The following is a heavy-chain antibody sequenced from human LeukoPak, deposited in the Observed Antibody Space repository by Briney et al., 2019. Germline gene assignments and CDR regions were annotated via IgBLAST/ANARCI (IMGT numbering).Heavy chain of an antibody. CDR1: GGTFSSYA. V-gene: IGHV1-69*13. Sequence: ASVKVSCKASGGTFSSYAISWVRQAPGQGLEWMGGITPIFGTANYAQKFQGRVTITADESTSTAYMELSSLRSEDTAVYYCASDLAAAGTYYGMDVWGQGTTVTVSS. CDR3: ASDLAAAGTYYGMDV. J-gene: IGHJ6*02. CDR2: ITPIFGTA. D-gene: IGHD6-13*01.